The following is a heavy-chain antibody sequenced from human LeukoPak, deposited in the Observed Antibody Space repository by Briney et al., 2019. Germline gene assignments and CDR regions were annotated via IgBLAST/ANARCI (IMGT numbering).Heavy chain of an antibody. V-gene: IGHV3-23*01. CDR2: VGSGGGGGT. Sequence: GGSLRLSCAASGFTFSDYAMAWVRQAPGKGLDWVSSVGSGGGGGTYYADSVKGRFTISRDNSKNTLYLQMNSLRAEDTAVYYCANRGRYYFDYWGQGTLVTVSS. CDR1: GFTFSDYA. D-gene: IGHD3-10*01. CDR3: ANRGRYYFDY. J-gene: IGHJ4*02.